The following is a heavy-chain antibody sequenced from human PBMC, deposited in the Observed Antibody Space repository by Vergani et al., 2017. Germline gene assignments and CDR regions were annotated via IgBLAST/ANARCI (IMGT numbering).Heavy chain of an antibody. D-gene: IGHD3-10*01. CDR3: ARGGRGVVRGVMDV. CDR1: GFTFSSYS. Sequence: EVQLVESGGGLVKPGGSLRLSCAASGFTFSSYSMNWVRQAPGKGLEWVSSISSSSSYIYYADSVKGRFTISRDNAKNSLYLQMNSLRAEDTVVYYCARGGRGVVRGVMDVWGQGTTVTVSS. V-gene: IGHV3-21*01. CDR2: ISSSSSYI. J-gene: IGHJ6*02.